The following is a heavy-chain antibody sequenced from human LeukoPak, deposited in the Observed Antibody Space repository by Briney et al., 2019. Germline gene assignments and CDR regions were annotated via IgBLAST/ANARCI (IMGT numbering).Heavy chain of an antibody. CDR2: ISGSGGST. D-gene: IGHD3-22*01. CDR3: AKDQYDSSGPFDN. J-gene: IGHJ4*02. CDR1: GFTFSRYA. Sequence: GGSLRLSCVATGFTFSRYAMSWVRQAPGKGVEWVSLISGSGGSTKYADSVKGRFTISRDNSKNTLYMQMDSLRAEDTAVYYCAKDQYDSSGPFDNWGQGTLVTVSS. V-gene: IGHV3-23*01.